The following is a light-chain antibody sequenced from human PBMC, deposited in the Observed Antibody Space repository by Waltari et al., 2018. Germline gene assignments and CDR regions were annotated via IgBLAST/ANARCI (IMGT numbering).Light chain of an antibody. CDR2: WAC. CDR1: QNVLYNSNKKYY. J-gene: IGKJ1*01. V-gene: IGKV4-1*01. CDR3: HQYFSPHWT. Sequence: DIVLTQSPDSLVVSLGDRATINCKANQNVLYNSNKKYYLGWYQQKPGHPPKMLIYWACTRESGVPDRFSGTGSGTDFTLTISSLQAEDVAVYYCHQYFSPHWTFGQGTKVEIK.